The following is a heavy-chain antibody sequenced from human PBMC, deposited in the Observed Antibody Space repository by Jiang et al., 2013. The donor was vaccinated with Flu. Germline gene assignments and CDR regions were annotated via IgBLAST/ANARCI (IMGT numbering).Heavy chain of an antibody. V-gene: IGHV1-46*01. D-gene: IGHD3-10*01. CDR1: GYKFSSYF. J-gene: IGHJ3*02. CDR2: INPFDGTS. CDR3: AREGSSPVLGTFDI. Sequence: EVKKPGASVKVSCKASGYKFSSYFMHWVRQALGQGLEWMGIINPFDGTSDYAQRFQGRVTMTRDTSTTTFYMELSSLRSEDTAVYYCAREGSSPVLGTFDIWGQGTMVTVSS.